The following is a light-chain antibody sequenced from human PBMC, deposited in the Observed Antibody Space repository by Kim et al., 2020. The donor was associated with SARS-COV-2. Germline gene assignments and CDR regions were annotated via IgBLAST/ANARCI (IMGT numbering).Light chain of an antibody. J-gene: IGKJ2*02. V-gene: IGKV3-15*01. CDR2: GAS. CDR1: ETVYRY. CDR3: QQYKNWPPCT. Sequence: VSPGERATLSCRASETVYRYLAWYQQKPGQAPRLLIYGASTRSAGVPARFSGSGSGTEFTLSISRLPSEDFAVYFCQQYKNWPPCTLGQGTKLEF.